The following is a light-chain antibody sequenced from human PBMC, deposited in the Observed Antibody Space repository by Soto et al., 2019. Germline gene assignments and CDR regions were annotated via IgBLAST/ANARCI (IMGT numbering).Light chain of an antibody. Sequence: EIMMTQSPVTLSVSPGERATLSCRASQSVRSNLAWYQQKPGQAPRLLIYGASNRATGIPDRFSGSGSGTDFTLTISRLEPEDFAVYYCQQYGSSGTFGQGTKVDIK. J-gene: IGKJ1*01. V-gene: IGKV3-20*01. CDR2: GAS. CDR3: QQYGSSGT. CDR1: QSVRSN.